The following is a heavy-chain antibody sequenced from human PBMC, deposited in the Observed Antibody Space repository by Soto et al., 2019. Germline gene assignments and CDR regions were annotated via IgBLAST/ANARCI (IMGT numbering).Heavy chain of an antibody. D-gene: IGHD3-3*01. CDR1: GGTFSSYA. CDR3: ARDGGRSGYYRAWFDP. V-gene: IGHV1-69*13. J-gene: IGHJ5*02. CDR2: IIPIFGTA. Sequence: ASVKVSCKASGGTFSSYAISWVRQAPGQGLEWMGGIIPIFGTANYAQKFQGRVTITADESTSTAYMELSSLRSEDTAVYYCARDGGRSGYYRAWFDPWGQGTLVTVSS.